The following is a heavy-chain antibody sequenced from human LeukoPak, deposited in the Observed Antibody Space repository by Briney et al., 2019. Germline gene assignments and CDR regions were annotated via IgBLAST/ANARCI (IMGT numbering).Heavy chain of an antibody. CDR1: GGSFSGYY. V-gene: IGHV4-34*01. CDR3: ARGLFDYVWGSYRSFDY. J-gene: IGHJ4*02. CDR2: INHSGST. Sequence: SETLSLTCAVYGGSFSGYYWSWIRQPPGKGLEWIGEINHSGSTNYNPSLKSRVTISVDTSKNQFSLKLSSVTAADTAVYHCARGLFDYVWGSYRSFDYWGQGTLVTVSS. D-gene: IGHD3-16*02.